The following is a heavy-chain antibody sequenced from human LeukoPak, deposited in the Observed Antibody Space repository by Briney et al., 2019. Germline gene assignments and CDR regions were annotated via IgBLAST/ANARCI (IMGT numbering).Heavy chain of an antibody. Sequence: ASVKVSCKASGGTFSSYAISWVRQVPGQGLEWMGRIIPILGIANYAQKFQGRVTITADKSTSTAYMELSSLRSEDTAVYYCARGRIAAAANFDYWGQGTLVTVSS. D-gene: IGHD6-13*01. CDR1: GGTFSSYA. J-gene: IGHJ4*02. V-gene: IGHV1-69*04. CDR3: ARGRIAAAANFDY. CDR2: IIPILGIA.